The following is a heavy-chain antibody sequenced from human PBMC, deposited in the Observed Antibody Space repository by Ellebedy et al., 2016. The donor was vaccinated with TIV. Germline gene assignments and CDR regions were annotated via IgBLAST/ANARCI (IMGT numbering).Heavy chain of an antibody. CDR3: ARGEAQGGSLLYES. D-gene: IGHD3-16*01. CDR2: IFYSGST. V-gene: IGHV4-31*03. Sequence: LRLXXTVSGGSINSDGNYWSWIRQHPGKGLEWIGYIFYSGSTYYNPSLKSRFSISLDMSKNQFSLKLSSVTAADTAVFYCARGEAQGGSLLYESWGQGTLVSVSA. J-gene: IGHJ5*02. CDR1: GGSINSDGNY.